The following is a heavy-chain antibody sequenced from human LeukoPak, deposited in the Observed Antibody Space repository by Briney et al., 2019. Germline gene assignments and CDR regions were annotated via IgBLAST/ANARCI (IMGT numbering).Heavy chain of an antibody. D-gene: IGHD6-19*01. J-gene: IGHJ4*02. Sequence: ASVKVSCKASGYTLTGYYMHWVRQAPGQAPEWMGWMNPNSGGTTYPQKFQGRVTMTRDTSISTAYMELSRLTSDDTAVYYCARSAGSSSVCDYWGQGSLVTVSS. CDR1: GYTLTGYY. CDR3: ARSAGSSSVCDY. V-gene: IGHV1-2*02. CDR2: MNPNSGGT.